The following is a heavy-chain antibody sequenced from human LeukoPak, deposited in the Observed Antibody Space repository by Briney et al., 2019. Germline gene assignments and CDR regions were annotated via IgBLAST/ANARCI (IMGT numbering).Heavy chain of an antibody. V-gene: IGHV4-39*01. CDR2: IYYSGST. D-gene: IGHD1-1*01. CDR3: ARGNWNDLNNYWFDP. CDR1: GGSISSSSYY. J-gene: IGHJ5*02. Sequence: SETLSLTCTVSGGSISSSSYYWGWIRQPPGKGLEWIGSIYYSGSTNYNPSLKSRVTISVDTSKNQFSLKLSSVTAADTAVYYCARGNWNDLNNYWFDPWGQGTLVTVSS.